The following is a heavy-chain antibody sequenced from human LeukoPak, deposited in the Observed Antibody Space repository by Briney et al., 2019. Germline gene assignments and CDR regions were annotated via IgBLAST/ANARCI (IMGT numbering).Heavy chain of an antibody. CDR3: ARVGAGKIVVVITGPNYYMDV. CDR1: GFTFSSYE. J-gene: IGHJ6*03. D-gene: IGHD3-22*01. CDR2: ISSSGSTI. Sequence: GGSLRLSCAASGFTFSSYEMNWVRQAPGKGLEWVSYISSSGSTIYYADSVKGRFTISRDNAKNSLYLQMNSLRAEDTAVYYCARVGAGKIVVVITGPNYYMDVWGKGTTVTVSS. V-gene: IGHV3-48*03.